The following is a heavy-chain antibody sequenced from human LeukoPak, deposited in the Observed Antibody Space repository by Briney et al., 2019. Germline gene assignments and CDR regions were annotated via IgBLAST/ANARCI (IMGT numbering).Heavy chain of an antibody. D-gene: IGHD3-22*01. CDR2: ISWDGGST. CDR1: GFTFDDYG. CDR3: AKGDTYDSSGYYDY. Sequence: GGSLRLSCAASGFTFDDYGMSWVRQAPGKGLEWVSLISWDGGSTYYADSVKGRFTISRDNSKNSLYLQMNSLRAEDTALYYCAKGDTYDSSGYYDYWGQGTLVTVSS. V-gene: IGHV3-43D*03. J-gene: IGHJ4*02.